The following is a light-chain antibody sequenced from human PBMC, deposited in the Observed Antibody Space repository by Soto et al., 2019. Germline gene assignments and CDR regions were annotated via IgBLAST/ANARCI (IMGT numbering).Light chain of an antibody. CDR2: GAS. V-gene: IGKV3-20*01. CDR3: QQYGSSGT. Sequence: EIALTQSPGSLSLSPGERATLSCRASQSVSNNYLAWYQQKPGQAHRLLIYGASNRATGIPDRFSGSGSGTDFTLTISRLEHEDVAVYYCQQYGSSGTCGQGTKVDIK. CDR1: QSVSNNY. J-gene: IGKJ1*01.